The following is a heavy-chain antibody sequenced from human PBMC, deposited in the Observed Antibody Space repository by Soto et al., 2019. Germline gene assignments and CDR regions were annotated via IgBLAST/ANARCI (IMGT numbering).Heavy chain of an antibody. Sequence: EVQLLESGGGLVQPGGSLRLSCAASGFTFISYAMNWVRQAPGKGLQWVSAISGGGDATFYADSVKGRFTISRDNSRNTVPLQMNSLGADYTAVYYCARKVPGSTTRPDYWYFDLWGRGTLVTVSS. CDR2: ISGGGDAT. V-gene: IGHV3-23*01. CDR3: ARKVPGSTTRPDYWYFDL. D-gene: IGHD3-10*01. J-gene: IGHJ2*01. CDR1: GFTFISYA.